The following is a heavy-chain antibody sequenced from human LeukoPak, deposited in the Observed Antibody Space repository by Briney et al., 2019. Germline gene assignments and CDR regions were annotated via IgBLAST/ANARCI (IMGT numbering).Heavy chain of an antibody. V-gene: IGHV3-15*01. D-gene: IGHD2-21*02. CDR2: IKSKTDGATI. Sequence: GGSLRLSCAASGFTLSNAWMSWVRQAPGKGLEWVGRIKSKTDGATIDYTAPVKGRFTISRDDSKNTLYLQMNSLKTEDTAVYYCATGAAYCGGDCYSNFDYWGQGTLVTVSS. J-gene: IGHJ4*02. CDR1: GFTLSNAW. CDR3: ATGAAYCGGDCYSNFDY.